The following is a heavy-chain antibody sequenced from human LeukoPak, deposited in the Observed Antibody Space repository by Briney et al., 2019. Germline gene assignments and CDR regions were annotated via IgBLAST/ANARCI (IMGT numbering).Heavy chain of an antibody. J-gene: IGHJ4*02. CDR3: ATGLRDSSSLHFDY. D-gene: IGHD6-6*01. CDR1: GGSISSGSYY. Sequence: SETLSLTRTVSGGSISSGSYYWSWIRQPAGKGLEWIGRIYTSGSTNYNPSLKSRVTISVDTSKNQFSLKLSSVTAADTAVYYCATGLRDSSSLHFDYWGQGTLVTVSS. V-gene: IGHV4-61*02. CDR2: IYTSGST.